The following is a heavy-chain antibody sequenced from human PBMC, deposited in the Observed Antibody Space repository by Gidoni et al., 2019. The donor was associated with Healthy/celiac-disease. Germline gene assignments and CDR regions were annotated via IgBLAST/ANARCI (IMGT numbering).Heavy chain of an antibody. Sequence: EVQLVESGGGLVKPGGSLRICCAASEFTFGNAWMSGVRQAPGKGLEWVGRIKSKTEGGTTDYAAPVKGRFTISRDDSKNTLYLQMNSLKTEDTAVYYCTTDTDMITFGGVIAIDYWGQGTLVTVSS. CDR2: IKSKTEGGTT. CDR1: EFTFGNAW. V-gene: IGHV3-15*01. J-gene: IGHJ4*02. D-gene: IGHD3-16*02. CDR3: TTDTDMITFGGVIAIDY.